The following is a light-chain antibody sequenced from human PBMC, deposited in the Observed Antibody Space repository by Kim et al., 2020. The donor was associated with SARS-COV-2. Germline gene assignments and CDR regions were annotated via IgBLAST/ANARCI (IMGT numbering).Light chain of an antibody. CDR3: NSRDSSGNHV. CDR2: GKN. CDR1: SLRRYY. Sequence: VALGQTVTITGQGDSLRRYYASWYQQKPGLAPVLVICGKNNRPSGIPDRFSGSSSGNTASLTITGAQAEDEADYYCNSRDSSGNHVFGTGTKVTVL. V-gene: IGLV3-19*01. J-gene: IGLJ1*01.